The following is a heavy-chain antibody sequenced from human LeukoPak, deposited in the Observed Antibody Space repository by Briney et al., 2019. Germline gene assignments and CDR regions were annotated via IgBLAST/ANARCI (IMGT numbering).Heavy chain of an antibody. Sequence: GASVKVSCKASGYTFTSYDINWVRQATGQGLEWMGWTNPNSGNTGYAQKFQGRVTMTRNTSISTAYMELSSLRSEDTAVYYCARGGQSYYYYYYMDVWGKGTTVTISS. V-gene: IGHV1-8*01. CDR1: GYTFTSYD. CDR2: TNPNSGNT. CDR3: ARGGQSYYYYYYMDV. J-gene: IGHJ6*03.